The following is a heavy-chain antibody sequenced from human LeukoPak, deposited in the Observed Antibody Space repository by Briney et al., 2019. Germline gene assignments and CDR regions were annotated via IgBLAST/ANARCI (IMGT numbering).Heavy chain of an antibody. CDR3: VKDISSYFDY. CDR2: IYNSGST. V-gene: IGHV4-59*01. J-gene: IGHJ4*02. Sequence: SETLSLTCTVSGGSISNYYWSWIRQPPGKGLEWIGYIYNSGSTNYNPSLRSRVTISVDTSKNQFSLKLRYVTAADTAVYYCVKDISSYFDYWGQGTLVTVSS. D-gene: IGHD3-9*01. CDR1: GGSISNYY.